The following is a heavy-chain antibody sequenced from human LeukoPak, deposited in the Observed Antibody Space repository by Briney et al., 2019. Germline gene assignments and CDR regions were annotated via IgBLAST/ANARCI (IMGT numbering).Heavy chain of an antibody. Sequence: GGSLRLSCAASGLTVSSNYVSSVRPAPGKGLEWVADIYSGGSTYYTASVTGRFTISRDNSKNTVYLKMNSLRAEDTAVYYCARVELTCIYDYWGQGTLVTVSS. CDR3: ARVELTCIYDY. CDR1: GLTVSSNY. J-gene: IGHJ4*02. CDR2: IYSGGST. D-gene: IGHD5-12*01. V-gene: IGHV3-66*02.